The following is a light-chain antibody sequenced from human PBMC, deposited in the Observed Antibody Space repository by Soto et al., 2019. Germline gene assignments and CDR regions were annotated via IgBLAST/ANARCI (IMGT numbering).Light chain of an antibody. CDR2: STN. Sequence: QTVVTQEPSFSVSPGGTVTLTCGLSSGSVSTSYYPSWYQQTPGQAPRTLIYSTNTRSSGVPDRFSGSILGNKAALTITGAQADDESDYYCVLYMGSGIPAVVFGGGTKVTVL. V-gene: IGLV8-61*01. CDR3: VLYMGSGIPAVV. J-gene: IGLJ2*01. CDR1: SGSVSTSYY.